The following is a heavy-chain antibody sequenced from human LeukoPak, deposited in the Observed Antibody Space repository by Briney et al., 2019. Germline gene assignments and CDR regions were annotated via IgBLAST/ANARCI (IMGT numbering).Heavy chain of an antibody. CDR1: GGSISSSSYY. CDR3: ARHAGVVVVAATIDY. CDR2: IYYSGST. D-gene: IGHD2-15*01. Sequence: SETLSLTCTVSGGSISSSSYYWGWIRQPPGKGLEWIGSIYYSGSTYYNPSLKSRATISVDTSKNQFSLKLSSVTAADTAVYYRARHAGVVVVAATIDYWGQGTLVTVSS. V-gene: IGHV4-39*01. J-gene: IGHJ4*02.